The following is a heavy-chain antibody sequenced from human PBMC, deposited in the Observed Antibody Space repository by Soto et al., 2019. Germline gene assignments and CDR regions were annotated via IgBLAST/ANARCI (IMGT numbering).Heavy chain of an antibody. CDR3: ARSRPGALSSGNSWYYYYAMDV. Sequence: EVQLVEAGGGLVQPGGSLRLSCAASGFTITSHYMTWVRQAPGKGLEWVSVIYSGGDTYYADSVKGRFNISRDNSNNTLYLQLTSVTAEDTAIYFCARSRPGALSSGNSWYYYYAMDVWGRGTTITVSS. J-gene: IGHJ6*04. CDR1: GFTITSHY. V-gene: IGHV3-66*01. CDR2: IYSGGDT. D-gene: IGHD3-10*01.